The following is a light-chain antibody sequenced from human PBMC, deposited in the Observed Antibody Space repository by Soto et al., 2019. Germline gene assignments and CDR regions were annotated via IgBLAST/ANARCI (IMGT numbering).Light chain of an antibody. V-gene: IGKV3-15*01. CDR2: GAS. CDR1: QSVSSN. J-gene: IGKJ1*01. Sequence: EIVMTQSPATLSVSPGERATLSCRASQSVSSNLAWYQQKPGQAPRLLIYGASTMATGIPARFSGSGCGTEFTLTISSLQSEDFAVYYCQQYNNCRPWTFGQGTKVEIK. CDR3: QQYNNCRPWT.